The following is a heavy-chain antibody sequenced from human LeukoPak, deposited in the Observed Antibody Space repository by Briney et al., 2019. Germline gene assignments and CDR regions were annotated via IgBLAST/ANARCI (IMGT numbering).Heavy chain of an antibody. CDR2: INQDESEK. CDR3: ARDWGGENDY. CDR1: GFTFSKYW. J-gene: IGHJ4*02. D-gene: IGHD3-10*01. V-gene: IGHV3-7*01. Sequence: PGGSLRLSCVASGFTFSKYWMTWVRQAPGKGLEWVANINQDESEKYYVDFVKGRFTISRDNAKNSLYLQMNGLRDGDTAVYYCARDWGGENDYWGQGTLVTVSS.